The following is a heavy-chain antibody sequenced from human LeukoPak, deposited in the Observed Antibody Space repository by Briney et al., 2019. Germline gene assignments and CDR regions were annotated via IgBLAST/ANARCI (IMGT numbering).Heavy chain of an antibody. CDR3: ARGVYSSPNYYGVDV. D-gene: IGHD6-13*01. J-gene: IGHJ6*02. CDR1: GFTFSSHG. V-gene: IGHV3-21*01. CDR2: ITSGSSFI. Sequence: GGSLRLSCAAPGFTFSSHGMHWVRQAPGKGLEWVSSITSGSSFIYYADSVEGRFTMSRDNAENSLYLQMNSLKADDTALYYCARGVYSSPNYYGVDVWGQGTTVTVSS.